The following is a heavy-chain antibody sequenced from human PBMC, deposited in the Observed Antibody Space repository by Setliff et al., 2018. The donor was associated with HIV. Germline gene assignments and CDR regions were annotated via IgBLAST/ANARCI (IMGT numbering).Heavy chain of an antibody. Sequence: GGSLRLSCAASGFTFSSYGMHWVRQAPGKGPEWVAVIWYDGIHEEYADSVKGRFTISRDNSKNTLYLQMNSLRAEDTAVYYCAKWNYPNSWGQGTLVTVSS. CDR3: AKWNYPNS. CDR1: GFTFSSYG. CDR2: IWYDGIHE. D-gene: IGHD1-7*01. J-gene: IGHJ4*02. V-gene: IGHV3-30*02.